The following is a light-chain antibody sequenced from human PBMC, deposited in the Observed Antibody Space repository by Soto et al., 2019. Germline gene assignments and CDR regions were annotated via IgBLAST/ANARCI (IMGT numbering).Light chain of an antibody. V-gene: IGKV1-6*01. CDR2: ADS. CDR3: LQDYYYPYT. Sequence: AIQMTQSPSSLSASEGDRVTITCRASQGISSDVAWYQQRPRKAPKLLIYADSSLQSGVSSRFSGCGSGTDFTLTISSLQPEDFATYYCLQDYYYPYTFGQGTRREIK. J-gene: IGKJ5*01. CDR1: QGISSD.